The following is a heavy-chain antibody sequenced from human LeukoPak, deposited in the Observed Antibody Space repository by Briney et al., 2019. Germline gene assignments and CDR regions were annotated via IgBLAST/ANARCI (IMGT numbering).Heavy chain of an antibody. V-gene: IGHV3-23*01. CDR1: GFTFSSYA. CDR3: ANPPTVTSFEY. J-gene: IGHJ4*02. CDR2: ISGSGGRT. D-gene: IGHD4-11*01. Sequence: GGSLRLSCAASGFTFSSYAMNWVRQAPGKGLEWVSSISGSGGRTYYADSVKGRFTISRDNSKNTLYLQMNSLRAEDTAVYYCANPPTVTSFEYWGQGTLVTVSS.